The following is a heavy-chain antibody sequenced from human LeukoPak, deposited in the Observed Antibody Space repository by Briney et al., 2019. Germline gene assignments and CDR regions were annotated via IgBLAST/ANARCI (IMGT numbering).Heavy chain of an antibody. CDR2: TWYDGNKR. D-gene: IGHD3-10*01. V-gene: IGHV3-33*01. J-gene: IGHJ4*02. Sequence: GGSLRLSCAASGFIFNSYGMHWVSQDPGNGLEWVAVTWYDGNKRYHAESVKGRFTISRDNSKNTLYLQMNSLRVEDTAVYYCARDRGHYNSGSILDYWGQGTQVTVFS. CDR1: GFIFNSYG. CDR3: ARDRGHYNSGSILDY.